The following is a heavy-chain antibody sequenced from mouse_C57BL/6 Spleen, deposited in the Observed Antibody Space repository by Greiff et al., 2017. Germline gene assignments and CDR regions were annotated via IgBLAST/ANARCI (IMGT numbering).Heavy chain of an antibody. D-gene: IGHD2-12*01. CDR2: ISSGSSTI. J-gene: IGHJ2*01. Sequence: EVKVVESGGGLVKPGGSLKLSCAASGFTFSDSGMHWVRQAPEKGLEWVAYISSGSSTIYYADTVTGRFTISRDNAKNTLFLQMTSLRSEDTAMYYCARGTIVFDYWGQGTTLTVSS. CDR3: ARGTIVFDY. V-gene: IGHV5-17*01. CDR1: GFTFSDSG.